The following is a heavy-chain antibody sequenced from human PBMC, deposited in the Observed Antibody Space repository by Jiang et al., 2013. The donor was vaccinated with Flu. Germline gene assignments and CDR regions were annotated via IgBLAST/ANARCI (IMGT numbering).Heavy chain of an antibody. CDR2: VYYNGRT. D-gene: IGHD4-11*01. Sequence: GPGLVKPSETVSLTCTVSGDSMRTYYWSWIRQPPGKGLEWIGYVYYNGRTKYNPSLQSRVTISVDTSRSQFSLTLTSVTATDTAIYYCARHTPVANNDYITSLDYWGQGTLVTVSS. V-gene: IGHV4-59*08. CDR1: GDSMRTYY. CDR3: ARHTPVANNDYITSLDY. J-gene: IGHJ4*02.